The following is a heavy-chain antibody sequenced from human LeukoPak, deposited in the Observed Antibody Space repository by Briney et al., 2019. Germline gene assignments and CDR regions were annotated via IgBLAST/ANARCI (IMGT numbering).Heavy chain of an antibody. V-gene: IGHV4-39*01. CDR2: IYYSGST. CDR3: ACQPGIAARWSYYYGMDA. Sequence: PSETLSVTCTVSGGSISSGSYYWGWIRQPPGKGLEWFGSIYYSGSTYYHPSLKSRVTVSLDTPKTQFSLKLSPVTAADTAVYYCACQPGIAARWSYYYGMDAWGQGTTVTVSS. J-gene: IGHJ6*02. CDR1: GGSISSGSYY. D-gene: IGHD6-6*01.